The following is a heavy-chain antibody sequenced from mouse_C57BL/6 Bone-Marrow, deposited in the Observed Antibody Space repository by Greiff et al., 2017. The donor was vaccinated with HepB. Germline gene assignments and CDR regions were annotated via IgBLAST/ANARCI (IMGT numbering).Heavy chain of an antibody. CDR2: IYPGDGDT. D-gene: IGHD2-12*01. J-gene: IGHJ2*01. CDR3: ARERRGGYYFDF. Sequence: QVQLQQSGAELVKPGASVKISCKASGYAFSSYWMNWVKQRPGKGLEWIGQIYPGDGDTNYNGKFKGKATLTADKSSSTAYMQLSSLTSEDSAVYFCARERRGGYYFDFWGQGTTLTVSS. CDR1: GYAFSSYW. V-gene: IGHV1-80*01.